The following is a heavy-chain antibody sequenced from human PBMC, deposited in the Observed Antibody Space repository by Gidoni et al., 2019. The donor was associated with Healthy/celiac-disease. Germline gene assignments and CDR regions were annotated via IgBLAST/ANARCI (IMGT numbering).Heavy chain of an antibody. D-gene: IGHD4-17*01. CDR2: IWYDGSNK. V-gene: IGHV3-33*01. CDR3: AREALGSTVTPPYYFDY. J-gene: IGHJ4*02. Sequence: WVRQAPGKGLEWVAVIWYDGSNKYYADSVKGRFTISRDNSKNTLYLQMNSLRAEDTAVYYCAREALGSTVTPPYYFDYWGQGTLVTVSS.